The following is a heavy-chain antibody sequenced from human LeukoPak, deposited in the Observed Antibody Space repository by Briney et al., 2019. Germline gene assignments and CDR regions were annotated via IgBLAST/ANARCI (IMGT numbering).Heavy chain of an antibody. V-gene: IGHV4-59*08. J-gene: IGHJ3*02. D-gene: IGHD3-22*01. CDR1: GGSISSYY. Sequence: SETLSLTCTVSGGSISSYYWSWIRQPPGKGLEWFGYIYYSGSTNYNPSLKSRVTISVDTSKNQFSLKLSSVTAADTAVYYCARLGELYYYDSSGYSDAFDIWGQGTMVTVSS. CDR3: ARLGELYYYDSSGYSDAFDI. CDR2: IYYSGST.